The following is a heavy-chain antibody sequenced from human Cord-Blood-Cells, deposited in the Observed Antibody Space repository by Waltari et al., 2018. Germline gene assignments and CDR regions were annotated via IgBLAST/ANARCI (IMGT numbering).Heavy chain of an antibody. CDR3: ARDIATYSVWGYFDL. D-gene: IGHD1-26*01. V-gene: IGHV4-30-4*08. CDR2: IYYSGST. J-gene: IGHJ2*01. Sequence: QVQLQESGPGLVKPSQTLSLTCPVSGGSISSGDYYWSWIRQPPGKGLEWIGYIYYSGSTYYNPSLKSRVTISVDTSKNQFSLKLSSVTAADTAVYYCARDIATYSVWGYFDLWGRGTLVTVSS. CDR1: GGSISSGDYY.